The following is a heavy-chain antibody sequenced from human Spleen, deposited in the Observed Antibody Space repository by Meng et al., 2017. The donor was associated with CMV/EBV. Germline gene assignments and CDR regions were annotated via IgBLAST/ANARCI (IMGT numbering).Heavy chain of an antibody. CDR1: GFTFSSYE. V-gene: IGHV3-48*03. CDR2: ISSSGSTI. CDR3: ARELLRFLEWFSYYGMDV. D-gene: IGHD3-3*01. Sequence: GESLKISCAASGFTFSSYEMNWVRQAPGKGLEWVSYISSSGSTIYYADSVKGRFTISRDNAKNSLYLRMNSLRAEDTAVYYCARELLRFLEWFSYYGMDVWGQGTTVTVSS. J-gene: IGHJ6*02.